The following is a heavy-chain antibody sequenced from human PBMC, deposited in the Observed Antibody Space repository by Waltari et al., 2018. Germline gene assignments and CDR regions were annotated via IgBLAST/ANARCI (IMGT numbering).Heavy chain of an antibody. CDR2: IYSGGST. J-gene: IGHJ6*02. CDR1: GFTVSSNY. D-gene: IGHD2-21*02. Sequence: EVQLVESGGGLIQPGGSLRLSCAASGFTVSSNYMSWVRQAPGKGLEWVSVIYSGGSTYYADSVKGRFTISRDNSKNTLYLQMNSLRAEDMAVYYCARENCGGDCYSESFYYYGMDVWGQGTTVTVSS. V-gene: IGHV3-53*01. CDR3: ARENCGGDCYSESFYYYGMDV.